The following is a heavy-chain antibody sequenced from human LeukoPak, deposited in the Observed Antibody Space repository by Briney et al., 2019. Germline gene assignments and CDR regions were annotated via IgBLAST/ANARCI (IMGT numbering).Heavy chain of an antibody. CDR3: AGRRSSSWYAY. V-gene: IGHV3-53*01. J-gene: IGHJ4*02. D-gene: IGHD6-13*01. CDR2: IYDSGTT. CDR1: GFTVSSNY. Sequence: PGRSLRLSCATSGFTVSSNYMSWVRQAPGKGLEWVSVIYDSGTTYYADSVKGRFLIFTDTSKNTVDLQMNSLRVEDTAVYYCAGRRSSSWYAYWGQGTLVTVSS.